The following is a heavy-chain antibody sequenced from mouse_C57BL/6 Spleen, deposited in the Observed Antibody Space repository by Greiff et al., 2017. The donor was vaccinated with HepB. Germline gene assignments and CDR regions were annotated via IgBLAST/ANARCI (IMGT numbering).Heavy chain of an antibody. J-gene: IGHJ2*01. D-gene: IGHD1-1*02. V-gene: IGHV10-3*01. Sequence: EVQLVESGGGLVQPKGSLKLSCAASGFTFNTYAMHWVRQAPGKGLEWVARIRSKSSNYATYYADSGKDRFTISRDDSQSMLYLQMNNLKTEDTAMYYCVRDHGGGSLGPFDYWGQGTTLTVSS. CDR3: VRDHGGGSLGPFDY. CDR2: IRSKSSNYAT. CDR1: GFTFNTYA.